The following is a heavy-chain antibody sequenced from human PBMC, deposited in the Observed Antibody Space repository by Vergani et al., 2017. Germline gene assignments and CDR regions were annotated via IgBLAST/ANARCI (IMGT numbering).Heavy chain of an antibody. J-gene: IGHJ6*03. D-gene: IGHD2-2*01. CDR2: INHSGST. V-gene: IGHV4-34*01. CDR1: GWSFSGSY. CDR3: ARGIGYQLLYSYYYYMDV. Sequence: QVQLQQWGAGLLKPSETLSLICAVYGWSFSGSYWSWIRQPPGKGLEWIGEINHSGSTNYNPSLKSRVTISVDTSKNQFSLKLSSVTAADTAVYCCARGIGYQLLYSYYYYMDVWGKGTTVTVSS.